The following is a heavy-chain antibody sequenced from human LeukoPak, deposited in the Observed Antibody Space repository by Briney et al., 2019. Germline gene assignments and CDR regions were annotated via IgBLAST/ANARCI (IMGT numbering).Heavy chain of an antibody. D-gene: IGHD3-10*01. CDR1: GYSISSGYY. J-gene: IGHJ4*02. CDR3: ARDPELFGAPEYYFDY. Sequence: SETLSLTCTVSGYSISSGYYWGWIRQPPGQGLEWIGSIYHSGSTYYNPSLKSRVTISVDTSKNQFSLKLSSVTAADTAVYYCARDPELFGAPEYYFDYWGQGTLVTVSS. V-gene: IGHV4-38-2*02. CDR2: IYHSGST.